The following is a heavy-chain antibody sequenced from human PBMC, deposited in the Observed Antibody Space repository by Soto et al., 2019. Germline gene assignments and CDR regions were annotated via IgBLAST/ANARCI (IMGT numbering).Heavy chain of an antibody. Sequence: ASVKVSCKASGYTFTTYDISWVRQATGQGLEWMGWMNPYSGNTGDAQKFQGRVTVTRNTSISTVYMELSGLRPDDTAVYYCARRKERSGPHYFDYWGQGSQVTVSS. V-gene: IGHV1-8*01. CDR2: MNPYSGNT. CDR3: ARRKERSGPHYFDY. D-gene: IGHD6-25*01. CDR1: GYTFTTYD. J-gene: IGHJ4*02.